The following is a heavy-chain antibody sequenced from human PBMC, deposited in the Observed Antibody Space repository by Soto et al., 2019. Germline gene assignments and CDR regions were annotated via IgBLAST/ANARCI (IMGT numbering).Heavy chain of an antibody. J-gene: IGHJ4*02. Sequence: GGSLRLSCAASGFTLSNYWMTWVRQAPGKGLEWVANINKDGSQKNYVDSVKGRFTIARDNGQNSLSLQINSLRVEDTAVYYCGRELGLAYWGQGALVTVSS. CDR1: GFTLSNYW. CDR2: INKDGSQK. V-gene: IGHV3-7*03. CDR3: GRELGLAY. D-gene: IGHD7-27*01.